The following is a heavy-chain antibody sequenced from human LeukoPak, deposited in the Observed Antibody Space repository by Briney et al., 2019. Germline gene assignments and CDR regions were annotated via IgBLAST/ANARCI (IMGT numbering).Heavy chain of an antibody. Sequence: GGSLRLSCAASGFTFSDYYRSWIRQAPGKGLEWGSYNSSRGDTIYYTDSVKGRFTISRDNAKNSLYLQMNSLRAEDTAVYYCARTGGPQLWLTWGQGTLVTVSS. D-gene: IGHD5-18*01. CDR2: NSSRGDTI. V-gene: IGHV3-11*04. J-gene: IGHJ5*02. CDR3: ARTGGPQLWLT. CDR1: GFTFSDYY.